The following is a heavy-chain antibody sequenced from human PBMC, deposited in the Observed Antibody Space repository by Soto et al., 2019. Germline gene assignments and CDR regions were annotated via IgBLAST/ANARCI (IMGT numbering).Heavy chain of an antibody. J-gene: IGHJ5*02. CDR3: ARDLFIGGWFDP. Sequence: PSETLSLTCTVSGASISSGDFYWSWIRQPPGKGLEWIGYIFYSGTTSYNPSLKSRLTISVDTSKNQFSLKLRSVTAADTAVYYCARDLFIGGWFDPWGQGTLVTVSS. D-gene: IGHD3-16*01. V-gene: IGHV4-30-4*01. CDR1: GASISSGDFY. CDR2: IFYSGTT.